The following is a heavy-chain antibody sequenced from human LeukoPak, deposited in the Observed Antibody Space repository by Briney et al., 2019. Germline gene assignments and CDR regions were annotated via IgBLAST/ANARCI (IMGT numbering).Heavy chain of an antibody. D-gene: IGHD7-27*01. CDR2: IHTTGST. Sequence: SETLSLTCTVSGGSISSGDYYWTWTRQPAGKGPEWIGRIHTTGSTNYSPSLQSRVTISIDTSKNQFSLRLSSVTAADTAVYFCARVWNRGWLDPWGQGTLVTVSS. J-gene: IGHJ5*02. V-gene: IGHV4-61*02. CDR1: GGSISSGDYY. CDR3: ARVWNRGWLDP.